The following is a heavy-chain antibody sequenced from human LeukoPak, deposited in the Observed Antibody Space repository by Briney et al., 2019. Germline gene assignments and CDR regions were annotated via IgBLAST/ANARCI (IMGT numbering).Heavy chain of an antibody. Sequence: ASVKVSCKASGYTFTNYDVTWVRQAPGQGLEWMGWINPYNGNTNYAQKVQGRVTMTTDTSTSTAYMELRSLRSDDTAVYYCARDGAVVPAAQMDYWGQGTLVTVSS. CDR1: GYTFTNYD. V-gene: IGHV1-18*01. J-gene: IGHJ4*02. CDR3: ARDGAVVPAAQMDY. D-gene: IGHD2-2*01. CDR2: INPYNGNT.